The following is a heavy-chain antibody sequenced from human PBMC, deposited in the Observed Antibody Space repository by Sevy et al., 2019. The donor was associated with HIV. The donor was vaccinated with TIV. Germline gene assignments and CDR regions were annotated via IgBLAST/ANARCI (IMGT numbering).Heavy chain of an antibody. J-gene: IGHJ4*02. CDR1: GFTFDDYA. Sequence: GGSLRLSCTTSGFTFDDYAMSWFRQAPGKGLEWVAFITRNSYEAYGGTTDYAPSVKGRFIISRDDSKSIAYLQMNSPKAEDTAVYYCARGLATADTPEYYFDSWGQGTLVTVSS. V-gene: IGHV3-49*03. CDR3: ARGLATADTPEYYFDS. CDR2: ITRNSYEAYGGTT. D-gene: IGHD2-21*02.